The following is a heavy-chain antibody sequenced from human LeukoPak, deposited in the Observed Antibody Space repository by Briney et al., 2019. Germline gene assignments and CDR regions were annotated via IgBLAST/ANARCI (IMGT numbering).Heavy chain of an antibody. J-gene: IGHJ6*03. CDR3: AKDGYYMDV. CDR2: ISGSGAGT. V-gene: IGHV3-23*01. Sequence: GGSLRLSCAASEFTFSTYDMSWVRQAPGKGLEWVSVISGSGAGTYYADSVKGRFTISRDNSKNTLYLQMNSLRAEDTAVYYCAKDGYYMDVWGKGTTVTVSS. CDR1: EFTFSTYD. D-gene: IGHD6-13*01.